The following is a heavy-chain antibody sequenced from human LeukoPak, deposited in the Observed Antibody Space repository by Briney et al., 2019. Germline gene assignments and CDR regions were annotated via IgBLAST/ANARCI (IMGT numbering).Heavy chain of an antibody. J-gene: IGHJ5*02. CDR1: GYTFTGYY. CDR3: ARDRQDSSSPLGWFDP. CDR2: INPNSGGT. V-gene: IGHV1-2*02. D-gene: IGHD6-6*01. Sequence: ASVKVSCKASGYTFTGYYMRWVRQAPGQGLEWMGWINPNSGGTNYAQKFQGRVTMTRDTSISTAYMELSRLRSDDTAVYYCARDRQDSSSPLGWFDPWGQGTLVTVSS.